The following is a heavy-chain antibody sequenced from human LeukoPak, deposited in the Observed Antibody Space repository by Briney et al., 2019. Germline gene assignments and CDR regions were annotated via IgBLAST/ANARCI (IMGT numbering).Heavy chain of an antibody. V-gene: IGHV1-69*01. CDR1: GGTFSSYA. Sequence: GASVKVSCKASGGTFSSYAISWVRQAPRQGLEWMGGIIPIFGTANYAQKFQGRVTITADESTSTAYMELSSLRSEDTAVYYCASYSLGGDAAFDIWGQGTMVTVSS. J-gene: IGHJ3*02. CDR3: ASYSLGGDAAFDI. D-gene: IGHD2-21*01. CDR2: IIPIFGTA.